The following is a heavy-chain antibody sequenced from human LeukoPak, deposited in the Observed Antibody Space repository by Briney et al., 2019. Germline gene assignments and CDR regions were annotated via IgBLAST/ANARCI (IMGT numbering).Heavy chain of an antibody. CDR2: IYYSGST. CDR1: GGSISSYY. V-gene: IGHV4-59*01. D-gene: IGHD4-17*01. J-gene: IGHJ6*02. CDR3: ARVHGLYYYGMDV. Sequence: SETLSLTCTVSGGSISSYYWRWIRQPPGKGLEWIGYIYYSGSTNYNPSLKSRVNISVDTSKNQFSLKLSSVTAADTAVYYCARVHGLYYYGMDVWGQGTTVTVSS.